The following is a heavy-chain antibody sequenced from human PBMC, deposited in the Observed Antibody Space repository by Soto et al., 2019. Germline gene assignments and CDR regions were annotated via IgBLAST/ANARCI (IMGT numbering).Heavy chain of an antibody. Sequence: QVQLQESGPGLVKPSETLSLTCTVSGGSISSYYWSWIRQPPGKGLEWIAYIYYTGSTNYNPYLKIRVTLSADTSKNQFSLKLSSVTAADTAMYYCAGVDSSGSYFDSWGQGTLVTVSS. CDR1: GGSISSYY. V-gene: IGHV4-59*01. CDR2: IYYTGST. J-gene: IGHJ4*02. CDR3: AGVDSSGSYFDS. D-gene: IGHD3-22*01.